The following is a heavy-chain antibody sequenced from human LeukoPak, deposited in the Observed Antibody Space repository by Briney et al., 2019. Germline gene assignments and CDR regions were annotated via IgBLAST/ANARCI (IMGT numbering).Heavy chain of an antibody. D-gene: IGHD3-22*01. V-gene: IGHV3-21*01. J-gene: IGHJ6*02. Sequence: GGSLRLSCAASGFTFSSYSMTWVRQAPGKGLEWVSSISSSSSYIYYADSVKGRFTISRDNAKNSLYLQMNSLRAEDTAVYYCARDFGPFTYYYDSSPENGMDVWGQGTTVTVSS. CDR3: ARDFGPFTYYYDSSPENGMDV. CDR2: ISSSSSYI. CDR1: GFTFSSYS.